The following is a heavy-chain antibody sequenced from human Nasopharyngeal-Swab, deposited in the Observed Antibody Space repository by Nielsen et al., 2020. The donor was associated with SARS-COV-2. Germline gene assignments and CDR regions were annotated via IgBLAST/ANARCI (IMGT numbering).Heavy chain of an antibody. CDR2: IYYSGST. CDR1: GGPISSSSYY. J-gene: IGHJ5*02. CDR3: ASQPSNWFDP. Sequence: SDTLSLTCTVSGGPISSSSYYWGWIRQPPGKGLAWIGSIYYSGSTYYNPSLKSRVTISIDTSKNQFSLKRSSVTAADTAVYYCASQPSNWFDPWGQGTLVTVSS. V-gene: IGHV4-39*01.